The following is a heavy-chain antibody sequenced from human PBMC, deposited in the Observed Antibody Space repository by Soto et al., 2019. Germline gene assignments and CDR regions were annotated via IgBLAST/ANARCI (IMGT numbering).Heavy chain of an antibody. J-gene: IGHJ3*02. CDR3: ARREVVVTATTPYNAFDI. Sequence: GGSLNPSCQCSGYIYTRYWIRRVRQMPGKGLEWMGIIYPGDADTRYSPSFQGQVTSSADKSISTAYMQWSSLEASDTAMYYCARREVVVTATTPYNAFDIWGQGTMVTVSS. CDR1: GYIYTRYW. D-gene: IGHD2-21*02. V-gene: IGHV5-51*01. CDR2: IYPGDADT.